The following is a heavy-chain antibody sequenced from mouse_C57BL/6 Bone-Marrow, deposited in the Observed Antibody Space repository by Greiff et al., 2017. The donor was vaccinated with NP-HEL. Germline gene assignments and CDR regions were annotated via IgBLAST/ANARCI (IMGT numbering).Heavy chain of an antibody. V-gene: IGHV5-17*01. J-gene: IGHJ2*01. Sequence: EVHLVESGGGLVKPGGSLKLSCAASGFTFSDYGMHWVRQAPEKGLEWVAYISSGSSTIYYADTVKGRFTISRDNAKNTLFLQMTSLRSEDTAMYYCARPYYSKGYYFDYWGQGTTLTVSS. CDR2: ISSGSSTI. CDR3: ARPYYSKGYYFDY. D-gene: IGHD2-5*01. CDR1: GFTFSDYG.